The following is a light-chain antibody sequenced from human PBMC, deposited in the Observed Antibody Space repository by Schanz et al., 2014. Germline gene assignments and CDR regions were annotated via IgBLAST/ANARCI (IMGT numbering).Light chain of an antibody. V-gene: IGLV1-40*01. Sequence: QSVLTQPPSVSGAPGQRVTISCTGSSSNIGAGYDVHWYQQLPGTAPKLLIYGNSNRPSGVPDRFSGSKSGNTASLTISGLQAEDDADYYCCSYAGSPYVFGTGTKLTVL. CDR1: SSNIGAGYD. CDR2: GNS. J-gene: IGLJ1*01. CDR3: CSYAGSPYV.